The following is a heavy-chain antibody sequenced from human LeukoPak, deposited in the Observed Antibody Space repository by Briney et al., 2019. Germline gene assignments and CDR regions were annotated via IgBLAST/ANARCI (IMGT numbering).Heavy chain of an antibody. CDR3: AKRGGDSGRYYGNDAFDI. V-gene: IGHV3-23*01. Sequence: GGSLRLSCAASGFTFSSYAMSWVRQAPGKGLEWVSAISGSGGSTYYADSVKGRFTISRDNSKNTLYLQMNSLRAEDTAVYYCAKRGGDSGRYYGNDAFDIWGQGTMVTVSS. D-gene: IGHD1-26*01. J-gene: IGHJ3*02. CDR1: GFTFSSYA. CDR2: ISGSGGST.